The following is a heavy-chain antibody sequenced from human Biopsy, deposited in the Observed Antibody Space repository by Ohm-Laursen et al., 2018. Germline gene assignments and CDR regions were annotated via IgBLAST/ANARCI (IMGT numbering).Heavy chain of an antibody. V-gene: IGHV1-46*01. D-gene: IGHD3-9*01. Sequence: ASVKVSCNASGYTFTGYHVHWVRQAPGQGLEWMGIMNPSGGSRTNAQKFHDRVTMTRDTSTSTVYLELNSLIYEDTALYYCARDETGSSVFGPYYYGMDVWGQGTTVTVSS. CDR3: ARDETGSSVFGPYYYGMDV. CDR1: GYTFTGYH. CDR2: MNPSGGSR. J-gene: IGHJ6*02.